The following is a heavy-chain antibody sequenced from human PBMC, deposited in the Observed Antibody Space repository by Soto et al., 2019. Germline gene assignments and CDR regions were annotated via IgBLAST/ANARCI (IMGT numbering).Heavy chain of an antibody. V-gene: IGHV1-18*01. CDR2: ISGYNGHT. CDR1: GYTFTTYG. Sequence: GASVKVSCKASGYTFTTYGISWVRQAPGQGLEWMGWISGYNGHTKYAQRLQGRVTMTTVTSTRTAYMDIRGLRSDDTAIYYCARGGYSDSSGARNYHYYGMDVWGQGTTVTVSS. CDR3: ARGGYSDSSGARNYHYYGMDV. D-gene: IGHD3-22*01. J-gene: IGHJ6*02.